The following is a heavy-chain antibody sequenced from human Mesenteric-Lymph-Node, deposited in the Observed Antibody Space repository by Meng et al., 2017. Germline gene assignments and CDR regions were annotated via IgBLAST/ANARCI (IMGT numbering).Heavy chain of an antibody. Sequence: SETLSLTCTVSGYSISSGYYWGWIRQPPGKGLEWIGSIYHSGSTYYNPSLKSRVTISVDTSKNQFSLKLSSVTAADTAVYYCAREVPIAAAGYYYYGMDVWGQGTTVTAP. V-gene: IGHV4-38-2*02. CDR2: IYHSGST. J-gene: IGHJ6*02. CDR1: GYSISSGYY. CDR3: AREVPIAAAGYYYYGMDV. D-gene: IGHD6-13*01.